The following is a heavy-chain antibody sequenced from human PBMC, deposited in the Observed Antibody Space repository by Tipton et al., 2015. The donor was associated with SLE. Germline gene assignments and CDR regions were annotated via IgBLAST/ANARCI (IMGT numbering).Heavy chain of an antibody. CDR3: ARGCDSSGSYAFDI. CDR1: GGSIGSHY. J-gene: IGHJ3*02. V-gene: IGHV4-59*11. CDR2: IYYSGST. Sequence: TLSLTCTVSGGSIGSHYWSWIRQPPGKGLEWIGYIYYSGSTNYNPSLKSRVTISVDTSKNQFSLKLSSVTAADTAVYYCARGCDSSGSYAFDIWGQGTMVTVSS. D-gene: IGHD3-22*01.